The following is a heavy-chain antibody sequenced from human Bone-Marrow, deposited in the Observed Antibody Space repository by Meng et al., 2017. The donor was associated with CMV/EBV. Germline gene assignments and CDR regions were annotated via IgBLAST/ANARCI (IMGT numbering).Heavy chain of an antibody. J-gene: IGHJ4*02. CDR3: ARGSLYSSSWWVPFDY. V-gene: IGHV3-21*01. CDR1: GFTFSSYS. Sequence: GGSLRLSCAASGFTFSSYSMNWVRQAPGKGLEWVSSISSSSSYIYYADSVKGRFTISRDNAKNSLYLQMNSLRAEDTAVYYCARGSLYSSSWWVPFDYWGQGTLVTVSS. CDR2: ISSSSSYI. D-gene: IGHD6-13*01.